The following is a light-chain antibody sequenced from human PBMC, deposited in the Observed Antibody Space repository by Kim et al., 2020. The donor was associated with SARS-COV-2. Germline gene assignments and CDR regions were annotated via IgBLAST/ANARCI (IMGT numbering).Light chain of an antibody. Sequence: QRDTISCSASSSNGGSSTGTWYQHLPGAAPKLLIYDNNQRPSGVPDRFSGSKSGTSASLAISGLQSDDEADYYCAAWDDRLTGLYVFGTGTKVTVL. V-gene: IGLV1-44*01. J-gene: IGLJ1*01. CDR2: DNN. CDR1: SSNGGSST. CDR3: AAWDDRLTGLYV.